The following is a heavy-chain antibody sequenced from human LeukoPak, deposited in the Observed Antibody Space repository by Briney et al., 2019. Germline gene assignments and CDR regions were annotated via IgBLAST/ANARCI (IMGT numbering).Heavy chain of an antibody. CDR3: AREGIAATLDAFDI. CDR2: IRYDGSNK. Sequence: GGSLRLSCAASGFTFSSYGMHWVRQAPGKGLEWVAFIRYDGSNKYYADSVKGRFTISRDNAKNSLYLQMNSLRAEDTAVYYCAREGIAATLDAFDIWGQGTMVTVSS. V-gene: IGHV3-30*02. CDR1: GFTFSSYG. J-gene: IGHJ3*02. D-gene: IGHD6-13*01.